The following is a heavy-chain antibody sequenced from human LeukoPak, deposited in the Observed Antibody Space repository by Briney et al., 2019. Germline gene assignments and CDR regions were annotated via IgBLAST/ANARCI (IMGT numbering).Heavy chain of an antibody. Sequence: PSETLSLTCTVSGGSTTAYSWSWIRQPPGKRLEWIGYISYSGSTNYNPSLESRVTISLDTSRNHFSLKVNSVAAADTAVYYCARGGDDPANWRYYIDYWGQGTLVTVSS. D-gene: IGHD1-1*01. CDR3: ARGGDDPANWRYYIDY. CDR2: ISYSGST. CDR1: GGSTTAYS. J-gene: IGHJ4*02. V-gene: IGHV4-59*01.